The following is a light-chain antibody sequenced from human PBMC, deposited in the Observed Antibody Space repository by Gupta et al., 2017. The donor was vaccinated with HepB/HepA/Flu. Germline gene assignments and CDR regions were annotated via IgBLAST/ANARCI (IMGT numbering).Light chain of an antibody. CDR3: QQRSNWLT. CDR2: DAS. CDR1: QSVSSY. Sequence: EIVLTQSPATLSLSPGERATLSCRASQSVSSYLAWYQQKPDQAPRLLIYDASNRATGIPARFSGSGSVTDFTLTIISLEPEDFAVYYFQQRSNWLTFGGGTKVEIK. V-gene: IGKV3-11*01. J-gene: IGKJ4*01.